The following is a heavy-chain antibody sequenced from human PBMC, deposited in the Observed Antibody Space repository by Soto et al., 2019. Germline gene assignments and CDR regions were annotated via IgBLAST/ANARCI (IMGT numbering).Heavy chain of an antibody. D-gene: IGHD6-19*01. CDR2: INKNGFTI. J-gene: IGHJ4*02. CDR3: ERGAVTGNSLFDY. CDR1: GFTLTTYS. Sequence: GGSLRLSCSVSGFTLTTYSMNWVRQAPGKGLEWISFINKNGFTIYYADSVKGRFTISRDYAKNSLYLQMDSLRHEDTAVYYCERGAVTGNSLFDYWGLGTLATVSS. V-gene: IGHV3-48*02.